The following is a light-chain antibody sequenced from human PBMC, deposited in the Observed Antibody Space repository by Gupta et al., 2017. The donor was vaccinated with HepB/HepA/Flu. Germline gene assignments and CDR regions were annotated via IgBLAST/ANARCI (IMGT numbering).Light chain of an antibody. V-gene: IGLV1-44*01. CDR2: LNN. J-gene: IGLJ3*02. CDR3: AAWDVSLNGGV. CDR1: SSNIGSNA. Sequence: QSVLTQPPSASGAPGQRVTIPCSGSSSNIGSNAVNWYQQLPGTAPKLIIYLNNQRPSGVPDRFSGSKSGTSASLAISGLQSEDKADYYCAAWDVSLNGGVFGGGTKLTVL.